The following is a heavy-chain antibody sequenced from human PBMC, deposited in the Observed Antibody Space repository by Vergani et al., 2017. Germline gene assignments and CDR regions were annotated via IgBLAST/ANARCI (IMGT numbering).Heavy chain of an antibody. V-gene: IGHV1-18*04. J-gene: IGHJ4*02. CDR3: ARSYYGSGGPFNY. Sequence: QVPLVHSGAEVKTPGASEKVSCKASGYTFTSYGISWVRQATGQGREWMGWISGYNGNTKYAQKTQGRVTMTTDTSTSTAYMELSSLRSDGTAVYYWARSYYGSGGPFNYWGQGTLVTVSS. CDR2: ISGYNGNT. CDR1: GYTFTSYG. D-gene: IGHD3-10*01.